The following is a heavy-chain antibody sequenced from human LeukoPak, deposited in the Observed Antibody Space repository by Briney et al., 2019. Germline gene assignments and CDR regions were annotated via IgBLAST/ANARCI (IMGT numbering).Heavy chain of an antibody. Sequence: GGSLRLSCAASGFTFSSYGMHWVRQAPGKGLEWVAVISYDGGNKYYADSVKGRFTISRDNSKNTLYLQMNSLRAEDTAVYYCAKDPYSSGCNYFDYWGQGTLVTVSS. CDR1: GFTFSSYG. CDR3: AKDPYSSGCNYFDY. J-gene: IGHJ4*02. CDR2: ISYDGGNK. D-gene: IGHD6-19*01. V-gene: IGHV3-30*18.